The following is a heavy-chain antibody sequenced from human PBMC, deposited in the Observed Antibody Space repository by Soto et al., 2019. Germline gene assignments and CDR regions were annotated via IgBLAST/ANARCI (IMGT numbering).Heavy chain of an antibody. V-gene: IGHV3-74*01. J-gene: IGHJ4*02. CDR2: IKSDGSGT. Sequence: GGSLILSCAASGFNFSSYLMHWVRPATGKGLVWVSRIKSDGSGTYYADSVKGRLTISRDNAKNTLYLQMNSLRAEDTAVYYCARGDGDYYDGNGYLGRHWGQGTLVTVSS. D-gene: IGHD3-22*01. CDR3: ARGDGDYYDGNGYLGRH. CDR1: GFNFSSYL.